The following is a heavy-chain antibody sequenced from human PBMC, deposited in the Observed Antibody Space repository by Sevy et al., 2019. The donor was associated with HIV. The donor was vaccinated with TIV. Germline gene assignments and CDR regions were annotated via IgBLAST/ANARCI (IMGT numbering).Heavy chain of an antibody. CDR2: IWYDGSNK. V-gene: IGHV3-33*01. J-gene: IGHJ4*02. Sequence: GGSLRLSCVASGFTFSTYGMHWVRQAPGKGLEWVAVIWYDGSNKEYVDSVKGLFTISRDNSKDTLYLQMNSLRAEDTAVYYCARENIAVAGIGYYFDHWGQGTLVTVSS. CDR3: ARENIAVAGIGYYFDH. D-gene: IGHD6-19*01. CDR1: GFTFSTYG.